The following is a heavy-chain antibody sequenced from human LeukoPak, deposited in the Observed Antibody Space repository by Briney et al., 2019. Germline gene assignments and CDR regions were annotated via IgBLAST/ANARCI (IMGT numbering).Heavy chain of an antibody. J-gene: IGHJ4*02. CDR1: GGTFSSYA. V-gene: IGHV1-69*13. CDR2: IIPIFGTA. CDR3: SKETFSSGWFQGFYFDY. Sequence: GASVKASCKASGGTFSSYAISWVRQAPGQGLEWMGGIIPIFGTANYAQKFQGRVTITADESTSTAYMELSSLRSEDTAVYYCSKETFSSGWFQGFYFDYWGQGTLVTVSS. D-gene: IGHD6-19*01.